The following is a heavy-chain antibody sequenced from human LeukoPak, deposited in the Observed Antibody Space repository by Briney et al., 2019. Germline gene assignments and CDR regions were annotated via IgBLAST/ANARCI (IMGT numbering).Heavy chain of an antibody. CDR1: GGSISSTSYY. CDR3: ARRITMFGVGRFDY. CDR2: IYYSGST. J-gene: IGHJ4*02. V-gene: IGHV4-39*01. Sequence: SETLSLTCTVSGGSISSTSYYWGWIRQPPGKGLEWIGSIYYSGSTYYNPSLKSRVTISVDTSKNQFSLKLSSVTAADTAVYYCARRITMFGVGRFDYWGQGTLVTVSS. D-gene: IGHD3-3*01.